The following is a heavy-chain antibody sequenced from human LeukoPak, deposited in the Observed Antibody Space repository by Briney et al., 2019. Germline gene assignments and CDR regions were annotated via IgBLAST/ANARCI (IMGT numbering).Heavy chain of an antibody. Sequence: SETLSLTCAAYGGSFSGYYWSWIRQPPGKGLEWIGEINHSGSTNYNPSLKSRVTISVDTSKNQFSLKLSSVTAADTAVYYCARGVTGYSSSWYSDYWGQGTLVTVSS. CDR2: INHSGST. CDR3: ARGVTGYSSSWYSDY. V-gene: IGHV4-34*01. CDR1: GGSFSGYY. D-gene: IGHD6-13*01. J-gene: IGHJ4*02.